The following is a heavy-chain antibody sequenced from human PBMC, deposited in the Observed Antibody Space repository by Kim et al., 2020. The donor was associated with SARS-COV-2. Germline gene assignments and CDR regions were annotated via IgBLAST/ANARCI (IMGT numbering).Heavy chain of an antibody. Sequence: SETLSLTCTVSDGSINTNTYYWGWVRQPPGSSLEWIGSSHYSGSTFYNPSLKTRVTISIDTSKGQFTLKVHSVTAADTDVYYCARQSSYGFIWFDPWGQGVLVTVSS. V-gene: IGHV4-39*01. CDR3: ARQSSYGFIWFDP. CDR2: SHYSGST. CDR1: DGSINTNTYY. D-gene: IGHD5-18*01. J-gene: IGHJ5*02.